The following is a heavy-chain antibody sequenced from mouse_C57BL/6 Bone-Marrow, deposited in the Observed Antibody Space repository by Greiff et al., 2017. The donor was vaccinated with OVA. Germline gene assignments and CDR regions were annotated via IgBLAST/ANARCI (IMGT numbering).Heavy chain of an antibody. Sequence: QVQLQQPGAELVMPGASVKLSCKASGYTFTSYWMHWVKQMPGQGLEWIGEIDPSDSYTNYNQKFKGKSTLTVDKSSSTAYMQLSSLTSEDSAVYCCARGYSNAFAMDYWGQGTSVTVSS. J-gene: IGHJ4*01. D-gene: IGHD2-5*01. CDR2: IDPSDSYT. V-gene: IGHV1-69*01. CDR1: GYTFTSYW. CDR3: ARGYSNAFAMDY.